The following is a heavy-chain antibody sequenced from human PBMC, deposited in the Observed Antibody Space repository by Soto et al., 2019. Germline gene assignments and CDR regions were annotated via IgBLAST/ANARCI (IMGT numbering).Heavy chain of an antibody. V-gene: IGHV3-30-3*01. Sequence: GGSLRLSCAASGFTFSSYAMHWVRQAPGKGLEWVAVISYDGSNKYYADSVKGRFTISRDNSKNTLYLQMNSLRAEDTAVYYCARDLEYYDSSGYPLDCWGQGTLVTVSS. J-gene: IGHJ4*02. CDR3: ARDLEYYDSSGYPLDC. CDR2: ISYDGSNK. CDR1: GFTFSSYA. D-gene: IGHD3-22*01.